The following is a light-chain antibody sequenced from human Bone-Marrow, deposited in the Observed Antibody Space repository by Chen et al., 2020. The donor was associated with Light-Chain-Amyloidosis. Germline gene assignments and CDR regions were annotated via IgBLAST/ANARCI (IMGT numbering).Light chain of an antibody. CDR2: DAS. Sequence: IQMTQSPSALSASVGDKITITCRASETITNWVAWYQQKPGKAPKLLIYDASTLESGVPSRFSGSGSGTEFTLTISSLQPEDFATYYCQQYNGYSAITFGQGTRLESK. CDR1: ETITNW. V-gene: IGKV1-5*01. J-gene: IGKJ5*01. CDR3: QQYNGYSAIT.